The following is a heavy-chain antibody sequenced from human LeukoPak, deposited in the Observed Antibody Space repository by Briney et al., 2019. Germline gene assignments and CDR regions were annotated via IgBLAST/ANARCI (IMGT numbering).Heavy chain of an antibody. CDR2: IIPIFGTA. D-gene: IGHD2-2*01. CDR1: GGTFSSYA. Sequence: SVKVSCKASGGTFSSYAISWVRQAPGQGLEWMGGIIPIFGTANYAQKFQGRVTITADESTSTAYIERSSLRSEDTATSYRVGNYCSSTSCPGTDYYYYTDVWGKGTTVTVSS. V-gene: IGHV1-69*01. CDR3: VGNYCSSTSCPGTDYYYYTDV. J-gene: IGHJ6*03.